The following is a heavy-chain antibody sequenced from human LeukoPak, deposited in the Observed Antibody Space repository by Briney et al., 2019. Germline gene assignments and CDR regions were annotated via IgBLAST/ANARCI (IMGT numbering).Heavy chain of an antibody. V-gene: IGHV4-4*09. CDR1: GVSIKTYY. Sequence: SETLSLTGTVSGVSIKTYYASWIRQAPGKGLEFIGFIYNGGNTNYNPSLKSRATISVDTSNNQFSLRLTSVTAADTAMYYCAAGPWELDFWGQGTLVTVSS. D-gene: IGHD1-26*01. J-gene: IGHJ4*02. CDR3: AAGPWELDF. CDR2: IYNGGNT.